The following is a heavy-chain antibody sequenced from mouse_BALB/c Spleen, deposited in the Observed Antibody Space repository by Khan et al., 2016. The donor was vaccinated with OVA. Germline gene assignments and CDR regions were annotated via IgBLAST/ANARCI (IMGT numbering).Heavy chain of an antibody. CDR2: INPSTGYT. D-gene: IGHD1-1*01. CDR3: ARRGLRWDFDY. Sequence: VQLVESGAELAKPGASVKMSCKASGYTFINYWILWVKQRPGQGLEWIGYINPSTGYTEYNQNFNDKATLTADKSSSTAYMQLSSLTSEDSAVYYCARRGLRWDFDYWGQGTTLTVSS. CDR1: GYTFINYW. J-gene: IGHJ2*01. V-gene: IGHV1-7*01.